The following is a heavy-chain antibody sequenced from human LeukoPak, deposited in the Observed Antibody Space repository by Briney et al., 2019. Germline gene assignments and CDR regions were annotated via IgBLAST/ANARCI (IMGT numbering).Heavy chain of an antibody. J-gene: IGHJ4*02. CDR1: GGSISSSSHY. Sequence: ETLSLTCTVSGGSISSSSHYWGWIRQPPGKGLEWIGSIYYSGSTYYNPSLKSRVIISADTSKNQFSLKLNSVTAADTAVYYCARVVYGDSSKDFDYWGQGTLVTVSS. CDR2: IYYSGST. CDR3: ARVVYGDSSKDFDY. D-gene: IGHD4-17*01. V-gene: IGHV4-39*07.